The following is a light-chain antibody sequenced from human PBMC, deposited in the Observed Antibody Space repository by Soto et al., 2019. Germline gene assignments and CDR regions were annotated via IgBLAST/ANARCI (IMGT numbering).Light chain of an antibody. J-gene: IGKJ4*01. CDR1: QGIKND. CDR2: AAS. Sequence: AIQMTQSPSSLSASVGDRVTITCRASQGIKNDLGWYQQKPGKAPKLLIYAASNLQGGVPSRFSGSGFGTDFTLTISSLQPEDFGTYYCLQDYDYPLFSFGGGTKVEIK. V-gene: IGKV1-6*01. CDR3: LQDYDYPLFS.